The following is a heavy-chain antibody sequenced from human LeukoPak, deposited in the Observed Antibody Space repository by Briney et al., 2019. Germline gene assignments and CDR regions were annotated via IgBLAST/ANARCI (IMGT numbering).Heavy chain of an antibody. V-gene: IGHV1-18*01. J-gene: IGHJ4*02. Sequence: ASVKVSCKASGYTFTSYGISWVRQAPGQGLEWMGWISAYNGNTNYAQKLQGRVTVTTDTSTSTAYMELRSLRSDDTAVYYCATYYDYIWGSYRQPNTAFDYWGQGTLVTVSS. D-gene: IGHD3-16*02. CDR2: ISAYNGNT. CDR3: ATYYDYIWGSYRQPNTAFDY. CDR1: GYTFTSYG.